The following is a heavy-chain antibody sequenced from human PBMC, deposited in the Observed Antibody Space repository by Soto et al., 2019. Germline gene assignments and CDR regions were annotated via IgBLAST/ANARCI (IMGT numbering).Heavy chain of an antibody. CDR1: GYSLTSYW. V-gene: IGHV5-10-1*01. J-gene: IGHJ5*02. Sequence: GESLKISCKGSGYSLTSYWISWFRQMPGKGLEWMGRIYPSDSYTNYSPSFQVHVTISADKSISTAYLQWSSLKASDTAMYYCARHHRAYYYDSSGLNWFDPWGQGTLVTVSS. CDR2: IYPSDSYT. CDR3: ARHHRAYYYDSSGLNWFDP. D-gene: IGHD3-22*01.